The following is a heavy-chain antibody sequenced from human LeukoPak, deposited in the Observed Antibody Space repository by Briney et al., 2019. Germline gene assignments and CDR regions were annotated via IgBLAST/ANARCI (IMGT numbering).Heavy chain of an antibody. Sequence: SETLSLTCTVSGGSISSSSYYWGWIRQPPGKGLEWIGSIYYSGSTYYNPSLKSRVTISVDTSKNQFSLKLSSVTAADTAVYYFAGGPYDILTGYPSSFDYWGQGTLVTVSS. J-gene: IGHJ4*02. CDR1: GGSISSSSYY. CDR2: IYYSGST. D-gene: IGHD3-9*01. V-gene: IGHV4-39*01. CDR3: AGGPYDILTGYPSSFDY.